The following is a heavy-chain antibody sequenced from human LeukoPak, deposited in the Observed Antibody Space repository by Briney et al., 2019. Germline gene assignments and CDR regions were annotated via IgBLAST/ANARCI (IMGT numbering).Heavy chain of an antibody. CDR3: AKYRRDTARGPYLYYMDV. Sequence: GGSLRLSCAASGFTFSSFAMSWVRQAPGKGLEWVSAISGSGGSTYYADSVKGRFTISRDNSKNTLYLQMNSLRAEDTAVYYCAKYRRDTARGPYLYYMDVWGKGTTVTVSS. CDR2: ISGSGGST. D-gene: IGHD5-18*01. J-gene: IGHJ6*03. V-gene: IGHV3-23*01. CDR1: GFTFSSFA.